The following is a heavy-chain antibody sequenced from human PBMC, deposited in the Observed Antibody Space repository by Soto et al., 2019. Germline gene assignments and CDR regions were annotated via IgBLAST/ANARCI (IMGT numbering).Heavy chain of an antibody. CDR2: IWYDGSNK. CDR1: GFTFDDYA. D-gene: IGHD6-19*01. V-gene: IGHV3-33*08. Sequence: GGSLRLSCAASGFTFDDYAMHWVRQAPGKGLEWVAVIWYDGSNKYYADSVKGRFTISRDNSKNTLYLQMNSLRAEDTAVYYCARDMAVAGTYYYYYGMDVWGQGTTVTVSS. CDR3: ARDMAVAGTYYYYYGMDV. J-gene: IGHJ6*02.